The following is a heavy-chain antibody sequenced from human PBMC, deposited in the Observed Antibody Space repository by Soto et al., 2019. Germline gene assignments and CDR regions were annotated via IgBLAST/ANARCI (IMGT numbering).Heavy chain of an antibody. J-gene: IGHJ4*02. CDR2: INHSGFT. D-gene: IGHD1-26*01. Sequence: SETPSLTCGVSDGSLRGHYWSWVRQPPGKGLEWIAEINHSGFTNYNPSFKSRVTISRDTSTNQISLKMTSVTAADSAVYYCARAAVRQGATLFDFWGQGTLVTVSS. CDR3: ARAAVRQGATLFDF. V-gene: IGHV4-34*01. CDR1: DGSLRGHY.